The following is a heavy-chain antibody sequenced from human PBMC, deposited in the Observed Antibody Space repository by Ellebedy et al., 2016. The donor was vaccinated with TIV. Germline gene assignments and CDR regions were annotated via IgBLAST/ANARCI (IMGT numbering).Heavy chain of an antibody. CDR1: GGSVSSGSYY. CDR2: IYYSGST. J-gene: IGHJ5*02. CDR3: ARLIVVVPQLLKGNWFDP. D-gene: IGHD2-2*01. V-gene: IGHV4-61*01. Sequence: SETLSLXXTVSGGSVSSGSYYWSWIRQPPGKGLEWIGYIYYSGSTNYNPSLKSRVTISVDTSKNQFSLKLSSVTAADTAVYYCARLIVVVPQLLKGNWFDPWGQGTLVTVSS.